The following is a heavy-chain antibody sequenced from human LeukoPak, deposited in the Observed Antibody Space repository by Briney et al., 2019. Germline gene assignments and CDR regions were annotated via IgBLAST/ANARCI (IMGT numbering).Heavy chain of an antibody. V-gene: IGHV3-30*18. J-gene: IGHJ4*02. CDR2: ISYDGSNK. Sequence: GGSLRLPCAASGFTFSSYGMHWVRQAPGKGLEWVAVISYDGSNKYYADSVKGRFTISRDNSKNTLYLQMNSLRAEDTAVYYCAKSIRGIADFDYWGQGALVTVSS. CDR1: GFTFSSYG. D-gene: IGHD6-13*01. CDR3: AKSIRGIADFDY.